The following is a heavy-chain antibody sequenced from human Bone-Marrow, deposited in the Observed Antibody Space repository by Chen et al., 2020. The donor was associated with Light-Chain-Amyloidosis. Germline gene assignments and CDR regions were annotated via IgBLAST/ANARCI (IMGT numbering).Heavy chain of an antibody. D-gene: IGHD3-3*01. CDR3: ASSGSEYYDFWSGTRPYFDY. CDR1: GGSISSYY. J-gene: IGHJ4*02. CDR2: IYYSGST. Sequence: QVQLQESGPGLVKPSETLSLTCTVSGGSISSYYWSWIRQPPGKGLEWIGYIYYSGSTNYNPSHKTRVTISVYTSKNQFSLKLSSVTATDTAVYYCASSGSEYYDFWSGTRPYFDYWGQGTLVTVSS. V-gene: IGHV4-59*01.